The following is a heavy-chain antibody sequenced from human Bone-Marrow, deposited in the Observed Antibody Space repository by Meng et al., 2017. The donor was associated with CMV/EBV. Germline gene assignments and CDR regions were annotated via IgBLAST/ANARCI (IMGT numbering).Heavy chain of an antibody. CDR1: GGTFSSYT. J-gene: IGHJ5*02. D-gene: IGHD3-3*01. CDR2: IIPILGIA. CDR3: ASTSHYDFWSGYSGGNWFDP. Sequence: SVKVSCKASGGTFSSYTISWVRQAPGQALEWMGRIIPILGIANYAQKFQGRVTITADKSTSTAYMELSSLRSEDTAVYYCASTSHYDFWSGYSGGNWFDPWGQGTLVTVSS. V-gene: IGHV1-69*02.